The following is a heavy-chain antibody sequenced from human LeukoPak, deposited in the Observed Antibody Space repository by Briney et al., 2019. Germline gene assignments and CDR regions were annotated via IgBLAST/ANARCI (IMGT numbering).Heavy chain of an antibody. Sequence: PGGSLRLSCAASGFTFSSYEMNWVRQAPGKGLEWVSIIYRGGNTYYADSVKGRFTISRDNSKNTLYFQMNSLRAEDTAVYYCARQYCSSTSCNGAFDIWGQGTMVTVSS. CDR3: ARQYCSSTSCNGAFDI. D-gene: IGHD2-2*01. J-gene: IGHJ3*02. CDR2: IYRGGNT. V-gene: IGHV3-53*01. CDR1: GFTFSSYE.